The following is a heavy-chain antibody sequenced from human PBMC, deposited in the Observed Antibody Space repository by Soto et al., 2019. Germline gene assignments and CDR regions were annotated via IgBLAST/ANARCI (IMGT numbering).Heavy chain of an antibody. J-gene: IGHJ6*02. V-gene: IGHV1-24*01. CDR3: ATDTRGYSNYYYGMDV. Sequence: ASVKVSCKVSGYTLTELSMHWVRQAPGKGLEWMGGFDPKDGETIYAQKFQGRVTMTEDTSTDTAYMELSSLRSEDTAVYYCATDTRGYSNYYYGMDVWGQGTTVTVSS. CDR1: GYTLTELS. CDR2: FDPKDGET. D-gene: IGHD4-4*01.